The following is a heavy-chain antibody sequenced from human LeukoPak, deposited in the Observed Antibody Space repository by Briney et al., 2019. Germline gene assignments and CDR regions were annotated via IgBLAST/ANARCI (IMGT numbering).Heavy chain of an antibody. V-gene: IGHV1-8*01. CDR3: GKDRGWFGGSLANFDY. CDR2: MNPNSGNT. J-gene: IGHJ4*02. CDR1: GYTFTSYD. Sequence: ASVKVSCKASGYTFTSYDINWVRQATGQGLEWMGWMNPNSGNTGYAQKFQGRVTMTRNTSISTAYMELSSLRAEDTALYYCGKDRGWFGGSLANFDYWGQGTLVTVSS. D-gene: IGHD3-10*01.